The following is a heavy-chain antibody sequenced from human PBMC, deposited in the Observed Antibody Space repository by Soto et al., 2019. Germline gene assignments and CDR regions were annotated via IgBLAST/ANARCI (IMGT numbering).Heavy chain of an antibody. V-gene: IGHV4-34*01. Sequence: SETLSLTCAVYGGSFSGYYWSWIRQPPGKGLEWIGEMSHSGGTHFNPSLKSRVTISVDTSKNQFSLKMSSVTAADTALYYCARVERGTVTTVVDAFDIWGPGTMVTVSS. CDR2: MSHSGGT. J-gene: IGHJ3*02. CDR1: GGSFSGYY. D-gene: IGHD1-1*01. CDR3: ARVERGTVTTVVDAFDI.